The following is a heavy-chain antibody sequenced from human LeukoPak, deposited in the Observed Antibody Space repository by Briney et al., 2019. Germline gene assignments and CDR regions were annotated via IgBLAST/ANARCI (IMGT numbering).Heavy chain of an antibody. V-gene: IGHV3-13*01. CDR3: SRGGAPAGYAYDI. D-gene: IGHD6-13*01. CDR2: IGTAGDT. Sequence: GGSLILSCATSGFNFSNFDLHWVRQATGEGLEWVSAIGTAGDTYYPDSVKGRFTISRDNAKNSFYLQMNNLRAGDTAVYYCSRGGAPAGYAYDIWGHGTVVTVSS. CDR1: GFNFSNFD. J-gene: IGHJ3*02.